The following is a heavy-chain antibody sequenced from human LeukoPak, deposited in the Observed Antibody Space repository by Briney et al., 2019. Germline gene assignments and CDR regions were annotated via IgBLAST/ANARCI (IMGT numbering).Heavy chain of an antibody. D-gene: IGHD3-22*01. CDR1: GFTFSRYW. J-gene: IGHJ5*02. Sequence: AGGSLRLSCAASGFTFSRYWMTWVRQAPGKGLEWVASISEGENEKYYVDSVKGRFTISREHAKNTLNLQMNSLRAEDTDVYYCARDLGQYYDTSDNWFDPWGQGTLVTVSS. CDR3: ARDLGQYYDTSDNWFDP. V-gene: IGHV3-7*01. CDR2: ISEGENEK.